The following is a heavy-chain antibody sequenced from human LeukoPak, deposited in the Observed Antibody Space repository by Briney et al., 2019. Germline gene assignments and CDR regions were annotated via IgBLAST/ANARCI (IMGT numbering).Heavy chain of an antibody. CDR2: IRSDGSNK. J-gene: IGHJ4*02. D-gene: IGHD3-10*01. CDR1: GFTFGSYG. Sequence: EGSLRLSCAASGFTFGSYGMHWVRQAPGKGLEWVTFIRSDGSNKYYADSVKGRFTISRDNSKDTLYLQMNSLRAEDTAVYYCAKEADGSGGPYYFDYWGQGTLVTVSS. CDR3: AKEADGSGGPYYFDY. V-gene: IGHV3-30*02.